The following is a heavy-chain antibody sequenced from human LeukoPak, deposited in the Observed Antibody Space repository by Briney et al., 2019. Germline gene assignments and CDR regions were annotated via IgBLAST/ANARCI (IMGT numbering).Heavy chain of an antibody. D-gene: IGHD3-3*01. CDR3: ARVLDYDFWSGLDY. Sequence: GGSLRLSCAASGFTVSSNYMSWVRQAPGKGLEWVSIIYSGGSTYYADSVKGRFTISRDNSKNTLYLQMNSLRAEDTAVYYCARVLDYDFWSGLDYWGQGTLVTVSS. J-gene: IGHJ4*02. CDR1: GFTVSSNY. V-gene: IGHV3-66*01. CDR2: IYSGGST.